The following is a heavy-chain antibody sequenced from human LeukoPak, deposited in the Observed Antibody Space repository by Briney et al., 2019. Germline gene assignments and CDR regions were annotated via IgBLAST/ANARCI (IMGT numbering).Heavy chain of an antibody. CDR1: GFTFSGYA. J-gene: IGHJ4*02. CDR3: AKAGKISAAGAYYFDY. CDR2: ITSGSGRI. V-gene: IGHV3-23*01. D-gene: IGHD6-13*01. Sequence: GGSLRLSCAASGFTFSGYAMSWVRQVPGTGLEWVSTITSGSGRIFYADSVRGRFTISRDNSKNTLYLQMNSLRAEDTAVYYCAKAGKISAAGAYYFDYWGQGTLVTVSS.